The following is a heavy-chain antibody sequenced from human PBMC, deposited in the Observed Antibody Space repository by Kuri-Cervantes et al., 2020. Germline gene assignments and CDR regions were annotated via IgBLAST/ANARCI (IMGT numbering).Heavy chain of an antibody. CDR3: ARDRGGYCSSTSCYGADWYFDL. D-gene: IGHD2-2*01. Sequence: GGSLRLSCAASGFTFSSYSMNWVRQAPGKGLEWVSSISSSSSYIYYADSVKGRFTISRDDAKNSLSLQMNSLRAEDTAVYYCARDRGGYCSSTSCYGADWYFDLWGRGTLVTVSS. CDR1: GFTFSSYS. J-gene: IGHJ2*01. CDR2: ISSSSSYI. V-gene: IGHV3-21*01.